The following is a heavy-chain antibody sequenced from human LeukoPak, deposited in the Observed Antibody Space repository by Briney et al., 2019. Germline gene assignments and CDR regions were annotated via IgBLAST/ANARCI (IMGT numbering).Heavy chain of an antibody. D-gene: IGHD1-1*01. CDR1: GFTFSSYN. CDR3: VTRTGTFYYFDY. J-gene: IGHJ4*02. Sequence: KAGGSLRLSCAASGFTFSSYNMNWVRQAPGKGLEWVSSISSSSSFIYYADSMKGRSTISRDNAKNSLYLQMNSLRAEDTAVYYCVTRTGTFYYFDYWGQGTLVTVSS. V-gene: IGHV3-21*01. CDR2: ISSSSSFI.